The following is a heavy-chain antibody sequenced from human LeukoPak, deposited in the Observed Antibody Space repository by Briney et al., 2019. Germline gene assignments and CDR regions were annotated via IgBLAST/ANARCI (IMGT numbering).Heavy chain of an antibody. CDR1: GGSISSGGYY. CDR2: IYYSGST. Sequence: SETLSLTCTVSGGSISSGGYYWSWIRQHPGKGLEWIGYIYYSGSTYYNPSLKSRVTISVDTSKNQFSLKLSAVTAADTAVYYCARSGPYDSSGYYLFDYWGQGTLVTVSS. D-gene: IGHD3-22*01. J-gene: IGHJ4*02. V-gene: IGHV4-31*03. CDR3: ARSGPYDSSGYYLFDY.